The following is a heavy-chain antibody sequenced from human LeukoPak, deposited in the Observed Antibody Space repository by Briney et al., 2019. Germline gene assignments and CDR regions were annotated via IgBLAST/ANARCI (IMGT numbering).Heavy chain of an antibody. Sequence: GASVKVSCKASGYTFTGYYVRWVRQAPAQGLEWMGWINPNSGGTNYAQKSQGRVTITRETSSSTAYMELSRLRSDDTAVYYCARGRFLEDWGQGTLVTVSS. D-gene: IGHD3-3*01. V-gene: IGHV1-2*02. J-gene: IGHJ4*02. CDR1: GYTFTGYY. CDR2: INPNSGGT. CDR3: ARGRFLED.